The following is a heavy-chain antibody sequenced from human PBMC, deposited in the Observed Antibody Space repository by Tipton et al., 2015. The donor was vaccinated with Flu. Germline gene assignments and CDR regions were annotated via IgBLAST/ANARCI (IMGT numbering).Heavy chain of an antibody. CDR1: GGSFSGYY. J-gene: IGHJ4*02. CDR3: ARCGVVRGVIRPRFAY. D-gene: IGHD3-10*01. Sequence: TLSLTCAVYGGSFSGYYWSWIRQPPGKGLEWIGEINHSGSTNYNPSLKSRVTISVDTSKNQFSLKLSSVTAADTAVYYCARCGVVRGVIRPRFAYWGQGTLVTVSP. CDR2: INHSGST. V-gene: IGHV4-34*01.